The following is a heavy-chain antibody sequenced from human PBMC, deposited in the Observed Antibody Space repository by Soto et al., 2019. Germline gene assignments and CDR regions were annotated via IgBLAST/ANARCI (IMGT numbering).Heavy chain of an antibody. CDR1: GGTFSSYT. J-gene: IGHJ5*02. V-gene: IGHV1-69*02. CDR3: ARVESDIAVVPAANWFDP. CDR2: IIPTLGIA. Sequence: ASVKVSCKASGGTFSSYTISWVRQAPGQGLEWMGRIIPTLGIANYAQKFQGRVTITADKSTSTAYMELSSLRSEDTAVYYCARVESDIAVVPAANWFDPWGQGTLVTVSS. D-gene: IGHD2-2*01.